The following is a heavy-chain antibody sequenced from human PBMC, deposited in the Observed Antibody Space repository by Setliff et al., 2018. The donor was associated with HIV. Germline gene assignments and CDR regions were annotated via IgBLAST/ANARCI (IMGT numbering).Heavy chain of an antibody. Sequence: PSETLSLTCTVSGGSISRGAYYWSWIRQHPGKGLEWIAYINNSGRIYYNPSLKSRVTISVDTSKNQFSLKLSSVTAADMAVYYCARTRDCSSSGCFYHAFDMWGQGTMVTVS. J-gene: IGHJ3*02. V-gene: IGHV4-31*03. D-gene: IGHD2-2*01. CDR3: ARTRDCSSSGCFYHAFDM. CDR2: INNSGRI. CDR1: GGSISRGAYY.